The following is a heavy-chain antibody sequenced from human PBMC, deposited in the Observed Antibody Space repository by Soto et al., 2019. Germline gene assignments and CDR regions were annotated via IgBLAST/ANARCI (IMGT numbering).Heavy chain of an antibody. D-gene: IGHD6-13*01. CDR2: INPLGGST. CDR1: GYTFANHY. CDR3: ARDLAAASL. Sequence: QVQLVQSGPEVKKPGASVTVSCKTSGYTFANHYIHWVRQAPGQGLEWLAIINPLGGSTNYAQKFRGRVTLTSDTSTSTVYMQLSSLRSDDTAVYYCARDLAAASLWGQGTLVTVSS. J-gene: IGHJ4*02. V-gene: IGHV1-46*01.